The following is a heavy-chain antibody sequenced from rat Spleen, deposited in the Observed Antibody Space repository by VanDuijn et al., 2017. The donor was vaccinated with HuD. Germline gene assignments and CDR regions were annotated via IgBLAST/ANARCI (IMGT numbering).Heavy chain of an antibody. CDR2: ISPSGGRT. J-gene: IGHJ2*01. CDR1: GFPFSDYA. V-gene: IGHV5S23*01. CDR3: ARALTMGNYGDY. D-gene: IGHD1-7*01. Sequence: EVQLVESGGGLVQPGNPLKLSCAASGFPFSDYAMVWVRQAPTKGLEWVASISPSGGRTYYRDSVKGRFTVSRDNAKSTLYLQMDSLRSEDTATDFCARALTMGNYGDYWGQGVMVTVSS.